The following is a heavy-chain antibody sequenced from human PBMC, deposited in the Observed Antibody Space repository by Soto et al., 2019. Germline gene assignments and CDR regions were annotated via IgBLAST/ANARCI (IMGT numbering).Heavy chain of an antibody. V-gene: IGHV1-3*01. J-gene: IGHJ2*01. CDR1: GYTFTSYA. D-gene: IGHD4-17*01. CDR2: INAGNGNT. Sequence: QVQLVQSGAEVKKPGASVKVSCKASGYTFTSYAMHWVRQAPGQRLEWMGWINAGNGNTKYSQKFQGRVTITRDTSASTAYMELSSLRPEDTAVYYCARYGVRVGYFDLWGRGTLVTVSS. CDR3: ARYGVRVGYFDL.